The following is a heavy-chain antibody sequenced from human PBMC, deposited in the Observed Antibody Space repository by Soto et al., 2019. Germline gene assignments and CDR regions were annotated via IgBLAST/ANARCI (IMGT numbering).Heavy chain of an antibody. CDR2: IIPIFGTA. V-gene: IGHV1-69*13. CDR3: ARDLGSLWFGELTRDYYYGMDV. J-gene: IGHJ6*02. CDR1: GGTFSSYA. D-gene: IGHD3-10*01. Sequence: GASVKVCCEASGGTFSSYAISWLRQAPGQGLEWMGGIIPIFGTANYAQKFQGRVTITADESTSTAYMELSSLRSEDTAVYYCARDLGSLWFGELTRDYYYGMDVWGQGTTVTVSS.